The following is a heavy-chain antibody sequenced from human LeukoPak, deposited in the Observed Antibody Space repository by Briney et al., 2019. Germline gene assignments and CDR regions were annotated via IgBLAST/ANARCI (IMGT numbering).Heavy chain of an antibody. Sequence: GGSLRLSCAASGFDFATYWMFWVRQAPGKGLVWVAQINSDGSGATYGDSAKGRFSISRDNAKSTPFLYMSGLRAEDTAVYYCARGTSTAPGIDYWGQGTLVAVSS. CDR3: ARGTSTAPGIDY. V-gene: IGHV3-74*01. CDR2: INSDGSGA. D-gene: IGHD6-13*01. J-gene: IGHJ4*02. CDR1: GFDFATYW.